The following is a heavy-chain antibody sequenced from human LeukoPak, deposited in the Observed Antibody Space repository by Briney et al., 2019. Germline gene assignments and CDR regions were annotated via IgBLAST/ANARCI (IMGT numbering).Heavy chain of an antibody. J-gene: IGHJ4*02. CDR3: ARGYSYGYDY. CDR2: INPNSGGT. CDR1: GYTFTGYY. D-gene: IGHD5-18*01. Sequence: ASVQVSCQASGYTFTGYYMHWVRQAPGQGLEWMGRINPNSGGTNYAQKFQGRVTLTRDTSISTAYMELSRLRSDDTAVYYCARGYSYGYDYWGQGTLVTVSS. V-gene: IGHV1-2*06.